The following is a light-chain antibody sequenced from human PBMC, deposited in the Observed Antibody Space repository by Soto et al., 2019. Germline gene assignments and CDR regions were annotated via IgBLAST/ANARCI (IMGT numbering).Light chain of an antibody. CDR2: EVS. CDR3: YSYTSSSTYV. Sequence: QAVLTQPASVSWSPGQSITISFTGTGSDIGSYNFVSWYQHHPGKAPKLMIYEVSNRPSGVSDRFSGSKSDNTASLSISGLQAEDEGDYYCYSYTSSSTYVFGTGTKVTVL. J-gene: IGLJ1*01. CDR1: GSDIGSYNF. V-gene: IGLV2-14*01.